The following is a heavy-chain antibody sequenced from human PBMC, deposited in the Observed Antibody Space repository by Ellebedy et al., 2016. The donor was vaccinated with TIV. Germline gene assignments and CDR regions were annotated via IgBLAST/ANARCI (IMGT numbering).Heavy chain of an antibody. D-gene: IGHD3-16*01. CDR1: GVSIANSY. CDR2: ISSSGTT. CDR3: ARTSTERLGGGTRHWVLDY. J-gene: IGHJ4*02. V-gene: IGHV4-59*01. Sequence: SETLSLTCTVSGVSIANSYWSWIRQPPGKGLEWIGYISSSGTTNYIPSLKSRVTISVDTSKNQFSLKLKSVTADDTAVYYCARTSTERLGGGTRHWVLDYWGQGSLVTASS.